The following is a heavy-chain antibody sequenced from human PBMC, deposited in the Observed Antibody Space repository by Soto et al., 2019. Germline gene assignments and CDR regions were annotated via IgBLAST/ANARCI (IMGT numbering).Heavy chain of an antibody. CDR1: GYTFLDFY. CDR2: INPSGGGT. V-gene: IGHV1-46*01. J-gene: IGHJ4*02. Sequence: QVQLVQSGTEVKKPGASVKVSCKASGYTFLDFYIHWVRQAPGQGLEWMGFINPSGGGTTYAQKFQGRLTMTRDTSTSTVYMELIILRSEDTAIYYCASDKPFSAGYWGQGTLVT. CDR3: ASDKPFSAGY. D-gene: IGHD3-3*02.